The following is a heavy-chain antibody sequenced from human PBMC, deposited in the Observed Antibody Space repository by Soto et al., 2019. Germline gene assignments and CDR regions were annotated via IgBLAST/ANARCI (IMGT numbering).Heavy chain of an antibody. CDR2: ISAYNGNT. D-gene: IGHD6-6*01. J-gene: IGHJ4*02. CDR3: ARVQYSRSPGDY. V-gene: IGHV1-18*01. Sequence: QVQLVQSGAEVKKPGASVKVSCKASGYTFTSYGISWVRQAPGQRLERMGWISAYNGNTNYAEKLQGRVTMTTDTSRSTAEMELRSLRSGETAVYYAARVQYSRSPGDYWGQGTLVTVSS. CDR1: GYTFTSYG.